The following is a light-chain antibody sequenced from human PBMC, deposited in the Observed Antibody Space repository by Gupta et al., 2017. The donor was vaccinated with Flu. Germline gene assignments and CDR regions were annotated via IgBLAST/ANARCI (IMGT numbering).Light chain of an antibody. CDR1: QSTSGY. CDR2: AVS. Sequence: IQMTQSPSSLSAFVGDRVTITCRASQSTSGYLNWYQQEPGKAPKLLIYAVSRLQNGVPSRFSGSGSGTDFTLTISRLHPEDSATYYCQQCDSSPLTFGRGTKVEIK. V-gene: IGKV1-39*01. J-gene: IGKJ4*01. CDR3: QQCDSSPLT.